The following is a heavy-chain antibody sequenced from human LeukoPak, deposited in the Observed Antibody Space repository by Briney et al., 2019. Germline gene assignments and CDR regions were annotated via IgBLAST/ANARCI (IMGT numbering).Heavy chain of an antibody. V-gene: IGHV4-61*02. D-gene: IGHD3-22*01. CDR2: IYTSGST. CDR3: ARGSGYYYALFDY. Sequence: KTSETLSLTCTVSGGSISSGSYYWSWIRQPAGKGLEWIGRIYTSGSTNYNPSLKSRVTISVDTSKNQFSLKLSSVTAADTAVYYCARGSGYYYALFDYWGQGTLVTVSS. J-gene: IGHJ4*02. CDR1: GGSISSGSYY.